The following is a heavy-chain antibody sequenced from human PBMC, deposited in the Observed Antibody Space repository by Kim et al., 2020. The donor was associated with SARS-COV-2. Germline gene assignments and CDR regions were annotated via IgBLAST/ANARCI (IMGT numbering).Heavy chain of an antibody. CDR3: TTDYGDYSLRYYYYGMDV. Sequence: GGSLRLSCAASGFTFSNAWMSWVRQAPGKGLEWVGRIKSKTDGGTTDYAAPVKGRFTISRDDSKNTLYLQMNSLKTEDTAVYYCTTDYGDYSLRYYYYGMDVWGQGTTVTVSS. CDR1: GFTFSNAW. J-gene: IGHJ6*02. CDR2: IKSKTDGGTT. D-gene: IGHD4-17*01. V-gene: IGHV3-15*01.